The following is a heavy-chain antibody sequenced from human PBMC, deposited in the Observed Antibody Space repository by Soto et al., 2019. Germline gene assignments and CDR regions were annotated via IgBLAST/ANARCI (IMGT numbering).Heavy chain of an antibody. CDR1: GFTFSSYG. D-gene: IGHD6-19*01. Sequence: GGSLRLSCAASGFTFSSYGMHWVRQAPGKGLEWVAVISYDGSNKYYADSVKGRFTISRDNSKNTPYLQMNSLRAEDTAVYYCAKRIAVARDDYWGQGTLVTVSS. CDR3: AKRIAVARDDY. V-gene: IGHV3-30*18. CDR2: ISYDGSNK. J-gene: IGHJ4*02.